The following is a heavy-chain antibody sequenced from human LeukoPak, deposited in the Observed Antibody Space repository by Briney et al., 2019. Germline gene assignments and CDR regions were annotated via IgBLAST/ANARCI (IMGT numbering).Heavy chain of an antibody. V-gene: IGHV1-24*01. CDR2: FDPEDGET. D-gene: IGHD3-10*01. CDR3: ARSLWFGDLAVWFDP. CDR1: GYTLTELS. Sequence: ASVKVSCKVSGYTLTELSMHWVRQAPGKGLEWMGGFDPEDGETIYAQKFQGRVTMTEDTSTDTAYMELSSLRSEDTAVYYCARSLWFGDLAVWFDPWGQGTLVSVSS. J-gene: IGHJ5*02.